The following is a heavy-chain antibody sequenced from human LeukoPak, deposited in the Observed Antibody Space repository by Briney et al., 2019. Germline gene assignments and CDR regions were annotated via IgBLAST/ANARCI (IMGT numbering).Heavy chain of an antibody. Sequence: GGSLRLSCAASGFNFQIYAMHWVRQTPGKGLEWVAIISYGGDNKYYADSVKGRFTISRDNSKSMLYLQMNGLRPEDTAVYYCSRDGPRDYDILTALDYWGQGTVVSVSS. CDR2: ISYGGDNK. CDR3: SRDGPRDYDILTALDY. D-gene: IGHD3-9*01. CDR1: GFNFQIYA. J-gene: IGHJ4*02. V-gene: IGHV3-30*04.